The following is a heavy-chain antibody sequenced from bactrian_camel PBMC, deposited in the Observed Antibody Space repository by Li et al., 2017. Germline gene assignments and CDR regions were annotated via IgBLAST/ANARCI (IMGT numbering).Heavy chain of an antibody. V-gene: IGHV3S53*01. J-gene: IGHJ7*01. CDR1: GYTYSRDC. CDR2: IDSDGST. D-gene: IGHD3*01. Sequence: HVQLVESGEGSVQAGGSLRLSCAASGYTYSRDCMGWYRQAPGKEREGVAAIDSDGSTSYTDSVKGRFAISKDSAKNSLYLEMNSLKPEDSAIYYCAVLEGMKWGPVGGVCSKYAMDYWGIGTQVTVS.